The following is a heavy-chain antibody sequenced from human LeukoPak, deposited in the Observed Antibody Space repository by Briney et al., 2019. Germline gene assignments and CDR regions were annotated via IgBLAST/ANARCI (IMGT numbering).Heavy chain of an antibody. V-gene: IGHV3-74*01. CDR1: TFTFSTYW. D-gene: IGHD4-23*01. CDR3: AREGQGYGGKDY. Sequence: GGSLRLSCSASTFTFSTYWMHWVRQAPGKGLVWVSRINGDGSSTIYADPVRGRFTISRDDAKNSLYLQMSTLRAEDTAMYYCAREGQGYGGKDYWGQGTRVTVSS. J-gene: IGHJ4*02. CDR2: INGDGSST.